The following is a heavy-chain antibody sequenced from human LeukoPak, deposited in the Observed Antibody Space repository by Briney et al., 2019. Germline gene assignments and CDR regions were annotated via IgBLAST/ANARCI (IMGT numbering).Heavy chain of an antibody. CDR1: GYFISSGYY. Sequence: SETLSLTCAVSGYFISSGYYWGWIRQPPGKGLEWIGGMYHTGTTYYNPSLKSRVTISVDTSKNQFSLGLSSVTAADTAVYYCARLKWGDWFDPWGQGALVTVSS. D-gene: IGHD1-26*01. J-gene: IGHJ5*02. CDR3: ARLKWGDWFDP. V-gene: IGHV4-38-2*01. CDR2: MYHTGTT.